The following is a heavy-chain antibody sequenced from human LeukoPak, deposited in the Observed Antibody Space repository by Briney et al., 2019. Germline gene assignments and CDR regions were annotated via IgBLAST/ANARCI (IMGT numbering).Heavy chain of an antibody. V-gene: IGHV7-4-1*02. CDR3: ARPLDYDSSGYDGYFDY. D-gene: IGHD3-22*01. Sequence: RASVKVSCKASGYTFTSYAMNWVRQAPGQGLEWMGWNNTNTGNPTYAQGFTGRFVFSLDTSVSTAYLQISRLKAEDTAVYYCARPLDYDSSGYDGYFDYWGQGTLVTVSS. CDR1: GYTFTSYA. J-gene: IGHJ4*02. CDR2: NNTNTGNP.